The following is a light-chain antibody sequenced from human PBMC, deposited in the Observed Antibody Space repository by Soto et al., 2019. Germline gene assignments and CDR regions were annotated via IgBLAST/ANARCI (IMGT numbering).Light chain of an antibody. CDR3: QQYGSSGYT. J-gene: IGKJ2*01. CDR2: GAS. Sequence: IVLTQSPGTLSLSPGVRATLSCRDSQSVSSSYLAWYQQKPGQAPRLLIYGASSRATGIPDRFSGSGSGTDFTLTINRLEPEDFAVYYCQQYGSSGYTFGQGTKLEIK. CDR1: QSVSSSY. V-gene: IGKV3-20*01.